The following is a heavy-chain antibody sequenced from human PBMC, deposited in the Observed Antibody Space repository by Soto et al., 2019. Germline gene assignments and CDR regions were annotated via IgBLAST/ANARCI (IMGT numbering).Heavy chain of an antibody. CDR3: ARDPDIVVVPDNP. V-gene: IGHV1-69*04. Sequence: SVKVSCKASGSTFSSYTISWVRQAPGQGLEWMGRIIPILGIANYAQKFQGRGTITADKSTSTAYMELSSLRSEDTAVYYCARDPDIVVVPDNPWGQGTLVTVSS. CDR2: IIPILGIA. CDR1: GSTFSSYT. D-gene: IGHD2-2*01. J-gene: IGHJ5*02.